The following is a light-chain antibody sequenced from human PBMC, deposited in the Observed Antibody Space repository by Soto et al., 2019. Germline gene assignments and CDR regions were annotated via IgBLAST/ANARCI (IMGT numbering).Light chain of an antibody. Sequence: EIVLTQSPGTLSLSPGERATLSCRASQSVSSSYLAWYQQKPGQAPRLLIYGASGRATGTPDRFSGSGYGTAFTPTISRLEAEDFAVYYCHQYGSSPPVTFGQGTRLEIK. CDR3: HQYGSSPPVT. V-gene: IGKV3-20*01. CDR1: QSVSSSY. J-gene: IGKJ5*01. CDR2: GAS.